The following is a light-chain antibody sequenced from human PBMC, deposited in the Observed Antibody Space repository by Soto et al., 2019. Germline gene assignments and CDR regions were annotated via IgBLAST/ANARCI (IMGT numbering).Light chain of an antibody. J-gene: IGKJ5*01. V-gene: IGKV3-20*01. CDR1: QSVSSSS. CDR2: GTS. Sequence: ETVLTQSPGTLSLSPGERATLSCRASQSVSSSSLAWSQQRPGQAPRLLIYGTSSRATGIPDRFSGSGSGTDFTLTISRLEPEDFAVYFCQRYGSSPLITFGQGTRLEI. CDR3: QRYGSSPLIT.